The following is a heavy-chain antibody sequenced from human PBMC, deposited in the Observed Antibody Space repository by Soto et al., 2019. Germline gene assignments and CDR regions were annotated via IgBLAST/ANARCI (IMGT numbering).Heavy chain of an antibody. CDR2: VYYTGDT. Sequence: QVQLQQSGPRLVKPSETLSLTCTVSSGPDRSHNWGWIRQPPGRGLEWIGYVYYTGDTAYNPPLRDRVTISADTSTNDISLTLNSVTAADTAVYYCVRQGIDYLHGLVDVWGQGTTVSVS. CDR1: SGPDRSHN. CDR3: VRQGIDYLHGLVDV. V-gene: IGHV4-59*08. D-gene: IGHD4-17*01. J-gene: IGHJ6*02.